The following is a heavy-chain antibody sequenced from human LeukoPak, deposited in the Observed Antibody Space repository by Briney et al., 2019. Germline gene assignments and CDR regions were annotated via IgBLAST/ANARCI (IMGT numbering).Heavy chain of an antibody. V-gene: IGHV1-18*01. CDR3: ARGLRDYYDSSGYLGDY. J-gene: IGHJ4*02. D-gene: IGHD3-22*01. CDR2: ISAYNGNT. Sequence: ASVKVSCKASGYTFTNYGISWVRQAPGQGLEWMGWISAYNGNTDYAQKLQGRVTMTTDTSTSTAYMELRSLRSDDTAVYYCARGLRDYYDSSGYLGDYWGQGTLVTVSS. CDR1: GYTFTNYG.